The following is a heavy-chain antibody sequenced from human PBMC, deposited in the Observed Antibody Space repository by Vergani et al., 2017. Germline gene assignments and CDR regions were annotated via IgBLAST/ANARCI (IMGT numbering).Heavy chain of an antibody. CDR3: SRMGNNWNDPDYYYYMDV. CDR1: GGTFSSYA. Sequence: QVQLVQSGAEVKKPGSSVKVSCKASGGTFSSYAISWVRQAPGQGLEWMGGIIPIFGTANYAQKFQGRVTITADESTSKAYMELSSRRSEDTAVYYCSRMGNNWNDPDYYYYMDVWGKGTTVTVSS. J-gene: IGHJ6*03. CDR2: IIPIFGTA. V-gene: IGHV1-69*12. D-gene: IGHD1-20*01.